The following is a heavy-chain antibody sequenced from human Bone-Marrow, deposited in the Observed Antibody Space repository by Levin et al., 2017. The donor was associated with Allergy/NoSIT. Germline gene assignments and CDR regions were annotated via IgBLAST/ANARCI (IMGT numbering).Heavy chain of an antibody. Sequence: ASVKVSCKASGYTFTSYDINWVRQATGQGLEWMGWMNPNSGNTGYAQKFQGRVTMTRNTSISTAYMELSSLRSEDTAVYYCARGPVLAVAGTDYYYGMDVWGQGTTVTVSS. D-gene: IGHD6-19*01. CDR2: MNPNSGNT. J-gene: IGHJ6*02. V-gene: IGHV1-8*01. CDR3: ARGPVLAVAGTDYYYGMDV. CDR1: GYTFTSYD.